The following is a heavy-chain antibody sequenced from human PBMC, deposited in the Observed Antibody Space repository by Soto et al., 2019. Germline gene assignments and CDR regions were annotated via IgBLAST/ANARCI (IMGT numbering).Heavy chain of an antibody. CDR2: IKSKTDGGTT. D-gene: IGHD2-15*01. Sequence: GGSLRLSCAASGFTFSNAWMNWVRQAPGKGLEWVGRIKSKTDGGTTDYAAPVKGRFTISRDDSKNTLYLQMNSLKTEDTAVYYCTTQGYCSGGSCYSPVYYYYYGMDVWGQGTTVTVSS. J-gene: IGHJ6*02. V-gene: IGHV3-15*07. CDR1: GFTFSNAW. CDR3: TTQGYCSGGSCYSPVYYYYYGMDV.